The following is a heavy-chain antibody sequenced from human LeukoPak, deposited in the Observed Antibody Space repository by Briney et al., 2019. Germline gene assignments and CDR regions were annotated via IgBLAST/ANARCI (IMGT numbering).Heavy chain of an antibody. CDR3: AVGESSSYADS. J-gene: IGHJ4*02. CDR1: GFTFSSYE. V-gene: IGHV3-48*03. CDR2: ISSSGTDI. D-gene: IGHD3-22*01. Sequence: PGGSLRLSCTTSGFTFSSYEMNWLRQAPGKGLEWVSHISSSGTDIYYADSVKGRFTISRDNAKNSLYLQMNSLRAEDTAIYYCAVGESSSYADSWGQGTLVTVSS.